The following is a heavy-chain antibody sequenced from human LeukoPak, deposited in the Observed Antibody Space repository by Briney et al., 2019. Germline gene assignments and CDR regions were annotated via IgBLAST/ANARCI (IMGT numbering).Heavy chain of an antibody. CDR2: ISSSSSYT. CDR3: ARQPVIAVAGGYCFDP. CDR1: GFTFSDYY. Sequence: NPGGSLRLSCAASGFTFSDYYMSWIRQAPGKGLEWVSYISSSSSYTNYADSVKGRFTISRDNAKNSLYLQMNSLRAEDTAVYYCARQPVIAVAGGYCFDPWGQGTLVTVSS. J-gene: IGHJ5*02. V-gene: IGHV3-11*03. D-gene: IGHD6-19*01.